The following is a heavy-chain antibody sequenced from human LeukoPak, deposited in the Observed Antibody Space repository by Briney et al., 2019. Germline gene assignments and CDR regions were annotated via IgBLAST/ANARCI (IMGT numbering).Heavy chain of an antibody. CDR3: ATDSASGRPHGAFDI. V-gene: IGHV3-53*01. CDR1: GFTFSSYW. D-gene: IGHD1-26*01. Sequence: GGSLRLSCAASGFTFSSYWMSWVRQAPGKGLEWVSVIYSGGTTYYADSVKGRFTISRDNSKNTLYLQMNSLRAEDTAVYYCATDSASGRPHGAFDIWGQGTLVTVSS. J-gene: IGHJ3*02. CDR2: IYSGGTT.